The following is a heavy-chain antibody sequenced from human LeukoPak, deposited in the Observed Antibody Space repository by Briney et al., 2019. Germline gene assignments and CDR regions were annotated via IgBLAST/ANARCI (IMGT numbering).Heavy chain of an antibody. CDR3: ARDGLRYFDWLLTGPGAFDI. D-gene: IGHD3-9*01. CDR1: GGSISSSSYY. CDR2: IYYSGST. V-gene: IGHV4-39*07. Sequence: SETLSLTCTVSGGSISSSSYYWGWIRQPPGKGLEWIGSIYYSGSTYYNPSLKSRVTISVDTSKNQFSLKLSSVPAADTAVYYCARDGLRYFDWLLTGPGAFDIWGQGTMVTICS. J-gene: IGHJ3*02.